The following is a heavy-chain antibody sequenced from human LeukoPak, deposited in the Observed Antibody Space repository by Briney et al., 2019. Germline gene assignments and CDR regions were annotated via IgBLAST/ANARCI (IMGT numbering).Heavy chain of an antibody. V-gene: IGHV3-23*01. Sequence: GGSLRLSCAASGFTFSSYAMSWVRQAPGKGLEWVSAISGSGGSTYYADSVKGRFTISRDNSKNTLYLQMNSLRAEDTAVYYCARDGALGNAFDIWGQGTMVTVSS. CDR2: ISGSGGST. J-gene: IGHJ3*02. CDR3: ARDGALGNAFDI. D-gene: IGHD3-16*01. CDR1: GFTFSSYA.